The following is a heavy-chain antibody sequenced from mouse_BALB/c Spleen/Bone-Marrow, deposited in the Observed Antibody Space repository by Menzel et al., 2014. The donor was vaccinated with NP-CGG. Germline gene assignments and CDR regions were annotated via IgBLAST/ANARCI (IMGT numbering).Heavy chain of an antibody. CDR3: ARDPLYGYDYYAMDY. J-gene: IGHJ4*01. CDR1: GFSLTSYG. Sequence: VKLVESGPGLVAPSQSLPITCTVSGFSLTSYGVHWVRQPPGKGLEWLGVIWAGGSTNYNSALMSRLSISKDNSKSQVFLKMNSLQTDDTAMYYCARDPLYGYDYYAMDYWGQGTSVTVSS. CDR2: IWAGGST. V-gene: IGHV2-9*02. D-gene: IGHD2-2*01.